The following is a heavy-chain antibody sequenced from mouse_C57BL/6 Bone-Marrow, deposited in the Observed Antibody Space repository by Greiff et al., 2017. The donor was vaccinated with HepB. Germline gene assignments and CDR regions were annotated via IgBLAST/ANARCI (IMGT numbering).Heavy chain of an antibody. D-gene: IGHD2-2*01. CDR1: GYTFTSYW. V-gene: IGHV1-59*01. CDR2: IDPSDSYT. J-gene: IGHJ2*01. Sequence: VKLQESGAELVRPGTSVKLSCKASGYTFTSYWMHWVKQRPGQGLEWIGVIDPSDSYTNYNQKFKGKATLTVDTSSSTAYMQLSSLTSEDSAVYYCARWGYPDYWGQGTTLTVSS. CDR3: ARWGYPDY.